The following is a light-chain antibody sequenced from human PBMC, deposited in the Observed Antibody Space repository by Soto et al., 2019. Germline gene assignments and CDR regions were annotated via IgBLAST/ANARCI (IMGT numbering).Light chain of an antibody. CDR1: QSVNSN. Sequence: EIVMTQSPATLSVSPGERATLSCRASQSVNSNLAWYQQKPGQSPRLLIYDAFTRATGVPARFSGSASGTEFTLTISSLQAEDVAVYYWQQYSNWSPLTFGGGTKVES. CDR3: QQYSNWSPLT. V-gene: IGKV3-15*01. CDR2: DAF. J-gene: IGKJ4*01.